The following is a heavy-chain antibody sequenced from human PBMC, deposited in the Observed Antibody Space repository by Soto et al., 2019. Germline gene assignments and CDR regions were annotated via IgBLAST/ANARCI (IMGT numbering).Heavy chain of an antibody. V-gene: IGHV3-30*18. J-gene: IGHJ5*02. Sequence: QTEGSLRLSCAASGFTFSSYGMHWVRQAPGKGLEWVAVISYDGSNKYYADSVKGRFTISRDNSKDTLYLQMNSLRAEDTAVYYCAKGMYYYDSSGYYSGDWFDPWGQGTLVTVSS. CDR3: AKGMYYYDSSGYYSGDWFDP. D-gene: IGHD3-22*01. CDR2: ISYDGSNK. CDR1: GFTFSSYG.